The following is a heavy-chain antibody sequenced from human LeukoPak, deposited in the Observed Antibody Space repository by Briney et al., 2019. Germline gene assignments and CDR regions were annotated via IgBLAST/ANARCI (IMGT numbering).Heavy chain of an antibody. Sequence: GGSLRLSCAACGFTFSSYDMHWVRQATGKGLEWVAFIRYDGSNKYYADSVKGRFTISRDNSKNTLYLQMNSLRAEDTAVYYCAVSLGNYFDYWGQGTLVTVSS. V-gene: IGHV3-30*02. J-gene: IGHJ4*02. CDR1: GFTFSSYD. D-gene: IGHD2/OR15-2a*01. CDR2: IRYDGSNK. CDR3: AVSLGNYFDY.